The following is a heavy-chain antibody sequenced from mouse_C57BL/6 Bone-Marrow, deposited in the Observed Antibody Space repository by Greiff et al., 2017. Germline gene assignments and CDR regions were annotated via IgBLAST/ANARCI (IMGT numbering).Heavy chain of an antibody. Sequence: QVQLQQSGPELVKPGASVKISCKASGYAFSSSWMNWVKQRPGKGLEWIGRIYPGDGDTNYNGKFKGKATLTADKSSSTAYMQLSSLTSEDSAVYFCARPSYYYGSSYVGYYLDYWGQGTTLTVSS. CDR1: GYAFSSSW. CDR3: ARPSYYYGSSYVGYYLDY. V-gene: IGHV1-82*01. CDR2: IYPGDGDT. J-gene: IGHJ2*01. D-gene: IGHD1-1*01.